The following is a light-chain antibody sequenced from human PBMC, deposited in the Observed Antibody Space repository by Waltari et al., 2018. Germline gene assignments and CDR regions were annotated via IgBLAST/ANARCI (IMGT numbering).Light chain of an antibody. V-gene: IGLV2-14*03. CDR2: EVN. CDR3: SSYGGSSTDV. CDR1: TSDIGGYNY. Sequence: QTALPQPPSVPGSPGQSVTISCTGTTSDIGGYNYVSWYQQFPGKAPKLIIYEVNERPSGVSDRFSGSKSGNTASLTISRLQAEDEADYYCSSYGGSSTDVFGSGTTLTVL. J-gene: IGLJ6*01.